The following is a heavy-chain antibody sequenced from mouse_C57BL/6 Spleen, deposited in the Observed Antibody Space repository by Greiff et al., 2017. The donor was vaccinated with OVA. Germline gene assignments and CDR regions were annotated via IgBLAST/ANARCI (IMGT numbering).Heavy chain of an antibody. V-gene: IGHV1-54*01. CDR2: INPGSGGT. CDR1: GYAFTNYL. Sequence: QVQLQQSGAELVRPGTSVKVSCKASGYAFTNYLIEWVKQRPGQGLEWIGVINPGSGGTNYNEKFKGKATMTADKSSSTAYIQLSSLTSEDSAVYFCARSGGLRLYYFDYWGQGTTLTVSS. CDR3: ARSGGLRLYYFDY. D-gene: IGHD2-4*01. J-gene: IGHJ2*01.